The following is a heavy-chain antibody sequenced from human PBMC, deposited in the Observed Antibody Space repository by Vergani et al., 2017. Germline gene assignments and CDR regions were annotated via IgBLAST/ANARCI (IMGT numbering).Heavy chain of an antibody. V-gene: IGHV5-51*01. D-gene: IGHD3-22*01. CDR3: ARLYGRDSSGSKYFDY. J-gene: IGHJ4*02. Sequence: EVQLVQSGAEVKKPGESLNISCQISGYSFTNYWIGWVRQMPGKGLEWMGIIHPADSDTRYSPPFQGQVTISVDKSISTAYLQRSSLRASDSAMYYCARLYGRDSSGSKYFDYWGQGTLVTVSS. CDR2: IHPADSDT. CDR1: GYSFTNYW.